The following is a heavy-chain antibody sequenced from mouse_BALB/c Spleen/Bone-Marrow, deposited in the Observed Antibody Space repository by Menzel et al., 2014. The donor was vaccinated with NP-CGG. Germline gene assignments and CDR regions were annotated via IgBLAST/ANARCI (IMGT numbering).Heavy chain of an antibody. CDR1: GYTFTNYF. Sequence: QVQPQQSGAELVKPGASVKLSCRVSGYTFTNYFVYWVKQRPGQGLEWIGEINPSNGTPNFNEKFKSKATLTVDKSSSTAYMQLSSLTSEDSAVYYCTRSGYYGYGWYFDVWGAGTTVTVSS. J-gene: IGHJ1*01. D-gene: IGHD1-2*01. CDR3: TRSGYYGYGWYFDV. CDR2: INPSNGTP. V-gene: IGHV1S81*02.